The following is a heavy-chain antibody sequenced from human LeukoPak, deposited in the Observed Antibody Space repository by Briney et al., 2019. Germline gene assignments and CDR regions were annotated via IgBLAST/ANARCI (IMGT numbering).Heavy chain of an antibody. CDR3: ARDQGGYYSSSWVFDY. Sequence: ASVKVSCKASGYTFTGYYMHWVRQAPGQGLEWMGWINPNSGGTNFAQNFQGRVTMTRDTSISTAYMELSRLRFDDTAVYYCARDQGGYYSSSWVFDYWGQGTLVTVSS. CDR1: GYTFTGYY. D-gene: IGHD6-13*01. J-gene: IGHJ4*02. CDR2: INPNSGGT. V-gene: IGHV1-2*02.